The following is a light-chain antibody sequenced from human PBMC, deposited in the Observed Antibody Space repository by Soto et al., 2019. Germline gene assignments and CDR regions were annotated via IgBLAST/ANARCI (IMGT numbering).Light chain of an antibody. CDR2: LNSDSSH. J-gene: IGLJ2*01. CDR3: QTWSSGIVV. V-gene: IGLV4-69*01. Sequence: QLVLTQSPSASAALGPSVNLTCTLSSGHSNYAIEWHQQQSEKGPRYLMKLNSDSSHSKGDGIPDCFSGSSSGAERYLTSSSVQSEDEAYYYCQTWSSGIVVFGGGTKLTVL. CDR1: SGHSNYA.